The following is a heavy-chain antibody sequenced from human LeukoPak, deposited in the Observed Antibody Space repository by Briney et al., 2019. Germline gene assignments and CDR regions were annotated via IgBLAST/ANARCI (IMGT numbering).Heavy chain of an antibody. V-gene: IGHV3-53*01. J-gene: IGHJ4*02. CDR3: ARLTADGRLYFVD. D-gene: IGHD6-13*01. CDR1: GFTVNSNY. Sequence: GGSLRLSCAASGFTVNSNYMSWVRQAPGKGLEWVSTLYNTGNTYYANSVKGRFSISRDNSKNTLFLQMNSLRAEDTAVYYCARLTADGRLYFVDWGPGTLVTVSS. CDR2: LYNTGNT.